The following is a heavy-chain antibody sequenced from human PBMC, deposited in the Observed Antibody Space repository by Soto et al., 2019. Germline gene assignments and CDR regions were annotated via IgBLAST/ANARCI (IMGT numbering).Heavy chain of an antibody. CDR3: AKDRGGRYSSSWGATLPLIYYFDY. CDR2: ISYDGSNK. J-gene: IGHJ4*02. D-gene: IGHD6-13*01. Sequence: QVQLVESGGGVVQPGRSLRLSCAASGSTFSSYGMHWVRQAPGKGLEWVAVISYDGSNKYYADSVKGRFTISRDNSKNTLYLQMNSLRAEDTAVYYCAKDRGGRYSSSWGATLPLIYYFDYWGQGTLVTVSS. CDR1: GSTFSSYG. V-gene: IGHV3-30*18.